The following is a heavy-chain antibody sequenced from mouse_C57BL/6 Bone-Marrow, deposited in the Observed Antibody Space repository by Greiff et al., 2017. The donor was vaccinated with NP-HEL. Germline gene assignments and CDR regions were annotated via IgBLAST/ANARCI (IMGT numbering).Heavy chain of an antibody. CDR1: GYTFTDYY. J-gene: IGHJ2*01. Sequence: QVQLQQSGAELVRPGASVKLSCKASGYTFTDYYINWVKQRPGQGLEWIARIYPGSGNTYYNEKFKGKATLTAEKSSSTAYMQLSSLTSEDSAVYFCARAEDYWGQGTTLTVSS. CDR2: IYPGSGNT. CDR3: ARAEDY. V-gene: IGHV1-76*01.